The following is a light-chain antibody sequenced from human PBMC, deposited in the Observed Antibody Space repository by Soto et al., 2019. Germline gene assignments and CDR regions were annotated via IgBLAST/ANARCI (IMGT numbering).Light chain of an antibody. CDR3: QQTFSPPLA. CDR2: GAS. Sequence: IQMTQSPSSLSAFIGDRVIITCRASHNIGDYLNWYQQRPGKAPKLLIYGASNLQNAVPSWFSGSGSGTGFSHIISSLQPDDSATYYCQQTFSPPLAFGGGTRVELK. V-gene: IGKV1-39*01. CDR1: HNIGDY. J-gene: IGKJ4*01.